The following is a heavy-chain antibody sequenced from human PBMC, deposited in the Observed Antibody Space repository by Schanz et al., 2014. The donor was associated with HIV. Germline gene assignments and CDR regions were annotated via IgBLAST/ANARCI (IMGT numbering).Heavy chain of an antibody. V-gene: IGHV3-23*04. J-gene: IGHJ4*02. CDR3: AKSNGGDTAVVQYYFDY. CDR2: ISESGGRT. Sequence: EVQLVESGGGLVQPGGSLRLSCAASGFTFSAYWMSWVRQAPGKGLEWVSSISESGGRTYYADSVKGRFAISRDNSKNTLSLQMNSLRVEDTAVYFCAKSNGGDTAVVQYYFDYWGQGTLVSVSS. D-gene: IGHD5-18*01. CDR1: GFTFSAYW.